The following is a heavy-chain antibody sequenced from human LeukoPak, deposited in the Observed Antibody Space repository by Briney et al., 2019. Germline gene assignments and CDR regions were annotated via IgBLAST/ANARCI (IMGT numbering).Heavy chain of an antibody. CDR1: GGSFSGYY. CDR2: INHSGST. J-gene: IGHJ4*02. CDR3: ARTSHYYDSSGYYY. V-gene: IGHV4-34*01. D-gene: IGHD3-22*01. Sequence: SETLSLTCAVYGGSFSGYYWSWIRQPPGKGLEWIGEINHSGSTNYNSSLKSRVTISVDTSKNQFSLKLSSVTAADTAVYYCARTSHYYDSSGYYYWGQGTLVTVSS.